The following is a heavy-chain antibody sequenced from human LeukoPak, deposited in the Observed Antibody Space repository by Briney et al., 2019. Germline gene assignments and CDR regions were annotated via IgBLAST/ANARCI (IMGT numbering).Heavy chain of an antibody. J-gene: IGHJ3*02. CDR3: AKGTGMGYSDSSGYAFDI. V-gene: IGHV3-23*01. CDR1: GFTSSKYA. Sequence: GGSLRLSCAVSGFTSSKYAMSWVRQAPGKGLEWVAGISGSGGNTYYADSVKGRFTISRDNSKNMLYLEMNSLRAEDTAVYYCAKGTGMGYSDSSGYAFDIWGQGTMVTVSS. CDR2: ISGSGGNT. D-gene: IGHD3-22*01.